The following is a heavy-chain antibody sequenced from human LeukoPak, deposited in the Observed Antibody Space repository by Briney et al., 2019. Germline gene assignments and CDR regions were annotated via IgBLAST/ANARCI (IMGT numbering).Heavy chain of an antibody. V-gene: IGHV3-15*01. CDR3: TTELLWFGELLFSIDY. CDR2: IKSKTDGGTT. Sequence: GGSLRLSCEASGFTFSKAWMSWVRQAPEKGLEGVGGIKSKTDGGTTDHAAPVKGRFTISRDDSKNTLYLQMNSLKTEDTAVYYCTTELLWFGELLFSIDYWGQGTLVTVSS. D-gene: IGHD3-10*01. CDR1: GFTFSKAW. J-gene: IGHJ4*02.